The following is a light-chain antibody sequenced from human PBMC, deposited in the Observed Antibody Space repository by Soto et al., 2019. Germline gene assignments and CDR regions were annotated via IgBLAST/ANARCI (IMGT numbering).Light chain of an antibody. CDR2: GAS. CDR3: QQYGSSPQT. CDR1: QSVSSNY. V-gene: IGKV3-20*01. Sequence: EIVLTQSPGTLSLSPGERATLSCRASQSVSSNYLAWYQQKPGQAPRLFIYGASSRATGRPVRFSGCGSGTDFTLTISRLETEDFAVYYCQQYGSSPQTFGQGNKVEIK. J-gene: IGKJ1*01.